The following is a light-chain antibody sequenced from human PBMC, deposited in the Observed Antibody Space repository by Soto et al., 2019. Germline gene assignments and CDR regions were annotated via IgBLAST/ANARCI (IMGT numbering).Light chain of an antibody. CDR1: SSDVGGYDL. CDR2: EVR. J-gene: IGLJ1*01. Sequence: QSALTQPASVSGSPGQSITISCTGTSSDVGGYDLVSWYQHHPGKVPKLIIYEVRTRPSGVSDRFSGSKSGNTASLTISGLQAEDEADYYCSSYTSDWGVFGTGTKVTVL. CDR3: SSYTSDWGV. V-gene: IGLV2-14*02.